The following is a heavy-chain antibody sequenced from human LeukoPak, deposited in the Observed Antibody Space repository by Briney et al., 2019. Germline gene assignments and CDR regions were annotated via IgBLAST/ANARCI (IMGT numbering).Heavy chain of an antibody. Sequence: SETLSLTCTVSGGSISSYYWSWIRQPAGKGLEWIGRIYTSGSTNYNPSLKSRVTMSVDTSKNQFSLKLSSVTAADTAVYYCARDSVWVVPAADTMDVWGKGTTVTVSS. CDR3: ARDSVWVVPAADTMDV. J-gene: IGHJ6*04. CDR2: IYTSGST. V-gene: IGHV4-4*07. CDR1: GGSISSYY. D-gene: IGHD2-2*01.